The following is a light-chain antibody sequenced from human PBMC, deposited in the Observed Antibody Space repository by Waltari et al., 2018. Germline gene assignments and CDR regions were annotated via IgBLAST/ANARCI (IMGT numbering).Light chain of an antibody. V-gene: IGKV1-39*01. CDR1: QPIDSY. Sequence: DIQLTQSPSSLSASVGDRVTITCRTSQPIDSYLVWYQQTAGKAPKLLMFVDSSLYRWVPSRFSGSGSGTEFTLTISSLQPEDCATYYCQQTYRTPYTFGQGTKLEIK. CDR3: QQTYRTPYT. J-gene: IGKJ2*01. CDR2: VDS.